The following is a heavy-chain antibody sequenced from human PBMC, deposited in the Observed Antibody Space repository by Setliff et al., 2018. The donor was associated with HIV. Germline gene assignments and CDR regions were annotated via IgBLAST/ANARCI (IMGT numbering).Heavy chain of an antibody. Sequence: GASVKVSCKASGYTFTTYAIHWARQAPGQRLEWMGWVNAGNGNTKYSQKFQGRVTITRDTSASTAYMELSSLRSEDTAVYYCAKEQASEVEAFDIWGQGTMVTVSS. D-gene: IGHD3-3*01. J-gene: IGHJ3*02. CDR3: AKEQASEVEAFDI. CDR1: GYTFTTYA. CDR2: VNAGNGNT. V-gene: IGHV1-3*01.